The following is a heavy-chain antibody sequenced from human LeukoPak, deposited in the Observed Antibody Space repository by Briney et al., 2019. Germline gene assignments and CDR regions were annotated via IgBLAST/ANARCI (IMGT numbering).Heavy chain of an antibody. CDR3: ARVLTHSSGWYGAFDI. CDR2: IYHSGST. Sequence: PSQTLSLTCAVSGGSISSGGYSWSWIRQPPGKGLEWIGYIYHSGSTYYNPSLKSRVTISVDRSKNQFSLKLSSVTAADTAVCYCARVLTHSSGWYGAFDIWGQGTMVTVSS. CDR1: GGSISSGGYS. J-gene: IGHJ3*02. D-gene: IGHD6-19*01. V-gene: IGHV4-30-2*01.